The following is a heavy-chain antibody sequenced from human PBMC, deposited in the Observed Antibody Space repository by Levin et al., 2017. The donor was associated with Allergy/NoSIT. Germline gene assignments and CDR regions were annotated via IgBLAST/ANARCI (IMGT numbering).Heavy chain of an antibody. CDR2: IYSGGYT. CDR1: GLTVSSNY. V-gene: IGHV3-66*01. D-gene: IGHD4-17*01. CDR3: ARDVSSDYGDQRGVDY. Sequence: GGSLRLSCAASGLTVSSNYMSWVRQAPGKGLEWVSVIYSGGYTYYVDSVKGRFTISRDNSKNTLFLQMNSLRVEDTAVYYCARDVSSDYGDQRGVDYWGQGTLVTVSS. J-gene: IGHJ4*02.